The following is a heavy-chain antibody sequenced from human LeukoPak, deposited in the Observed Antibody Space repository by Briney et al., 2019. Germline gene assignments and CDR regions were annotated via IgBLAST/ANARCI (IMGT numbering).Heavy chain of an antibody. J-gene: IGHJ6*02. CDR2: ISSSSSYI. D-gene: IGHD3-9*01. CDR3: ARGWARYSCDV. Sequence: PGGSLRLSCAASGFTFSSYGINWVRQAPGKGLEWVSSISSSSSYIYYADSVKGRFTISRDNAKNSLYLQMNSLRAEDTAVYYCARGWARYSCDVWGQGTTVTVSS. V-gene: IGHV3-21*01. CDR1: GFTFSSYG.